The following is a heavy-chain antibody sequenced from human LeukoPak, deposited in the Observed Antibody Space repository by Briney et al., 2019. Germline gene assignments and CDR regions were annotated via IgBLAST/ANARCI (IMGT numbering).Heavy chain of an antibody. J-gene: IGHJ3*02. V-gene: IGHV3-43*02. CDR2: ISGDGGST. Sequence: GGSLRLSCAASGFTFDDYAMHWVRQPPGKGLEWVSLISGDGGSTYYADSVKGRFTISRDNSKNSMYLQMNSLRTEDTALYYCAKDIGRSGSDAFDIWGRGTMVTVSS. CDR3: AKDIGRSGSDAFDI. D-gene: IGHD3-3*01. CDR1: GFTFDDYA.